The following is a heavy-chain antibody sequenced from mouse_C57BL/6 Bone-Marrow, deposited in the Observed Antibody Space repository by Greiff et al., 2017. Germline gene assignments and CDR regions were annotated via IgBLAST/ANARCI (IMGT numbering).Heavy chain of an antibody. CDR1: GFTFSSYG. CDR3: ARRDGYLYWYFDV. J-gene: IGHJ1*03. V-gene: IGHV5-6*02. CDR2: ISSGGSYT. D-gene: IGHD2-3*01. Sequence: EVKLEESGGDLVKPGGSLKLSCAASGFTFSSYGMSWVRQTPDKRLEWVATISSGGSYTYYPDSVKGRFTISRDNAKNTLYLQMSSLKSEDTAMYYCARRDGYLYWYFDVWGTGTTVTVSS.